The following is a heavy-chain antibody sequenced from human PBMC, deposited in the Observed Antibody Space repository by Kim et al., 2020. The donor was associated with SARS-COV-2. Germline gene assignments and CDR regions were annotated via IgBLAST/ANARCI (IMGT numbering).Heavy chain of an antibody. D-gene: IGHD3-10*01. J-gene: IGHJ4*02. CDR3: ARHRSGYDY. CDR2: IYYSGST. V-gene: IGHV4-39*01. Sequence: SETLSLTCTVSGGSISSSSYYWGWIRQPPGKGLEWIGSIYYSGSTYYNPSLKSRVTISVDTSKNQFSLKLSSVTAADTAVYYCARHRSGYDYWGQGTLVTVSS. CDR1: GGSISSSSYY.